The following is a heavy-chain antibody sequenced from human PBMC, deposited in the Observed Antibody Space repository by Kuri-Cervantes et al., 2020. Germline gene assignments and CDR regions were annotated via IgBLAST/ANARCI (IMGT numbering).Heavy chain of an antibody. Sequence: GGSLRLSCAASGFTVSSNYMSWVRQAPGKGPEWVSVTYSGGSTYYADSVKGRFTISRDNAKNSLYLQMNSLRAEDTAVYYCARDYDPMILWFGESYYYYGMDVWGQGTTVTVSS. CDR1: GFTVSSNY. CDR3: ARDYDPMILWFGESYYYYGMDV. J-gene: IGHJ6*02. CDR2: TYSGGST. D-gene: IGHD3-10*01. V-gene: IGHV3-53*01.